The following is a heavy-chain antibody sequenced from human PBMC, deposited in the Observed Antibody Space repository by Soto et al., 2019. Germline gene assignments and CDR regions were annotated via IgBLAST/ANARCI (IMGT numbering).Heavy chain of an antibody. V-gene: IGHV3-33*01. Sequence: VGSLILSCAASGFAFSSYGMHWVRQAPGKGLEWVAVIWYDGSNKYYADSVKGRFTISRDNSKNTLYLQMNSLRAEDTAVYYCARDFSGYPGDDFDIWGQGTMVTVSS. CDR3: ARDFSGYPGDDFDI. J-gene: IGHJ3*02. D-gene: IGHD3-22*01. CDR1: GFAFSSYG. CDR2: IWYDGSNK.